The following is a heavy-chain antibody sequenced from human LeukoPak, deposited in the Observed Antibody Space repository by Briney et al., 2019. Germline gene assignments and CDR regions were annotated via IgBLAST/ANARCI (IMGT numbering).Heavy chain of an antibody. CDR1: GGSISSGGYH. V-gene: IGHV4-31*03. J-gene: IGHJ4*02. CDR3: ARDGAGHGHNWNSFDY. CDR2: IYYSGST. Sequence: SETLSLTCTVSGGSISSGGYHWSWIRQHPGKGLEWIGYIYYSGSTYYNPSLKSRVTISVDTSKNQFSLKLSSVTAADTAVYYCARDGAGHGHNWNSFDYWGQGTLVTVSS. D-gene: IGHD1-20*01.